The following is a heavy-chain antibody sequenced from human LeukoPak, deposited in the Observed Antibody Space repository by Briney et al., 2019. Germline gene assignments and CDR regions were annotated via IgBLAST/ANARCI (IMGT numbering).Heavy chain of an antibody. Sequence: SETLSLTCTVSGGSISSSSYYWGWIRQPPGKGLEWIGSIYYSGSTYYNLSLTSRVTISVDTSKNQFSLKLISVTAADTAVYYCARLSYNWNTGYWGQGTLVTVSS. CDR2: IYYSGST. CDR3: ARLSYNWNTGY. D-gene: IGHD1/OR15-1a*01. J-gene: IGHJ4*02. V-gene: IGHV4-39*01. CDR1: GGSISSSSYY.